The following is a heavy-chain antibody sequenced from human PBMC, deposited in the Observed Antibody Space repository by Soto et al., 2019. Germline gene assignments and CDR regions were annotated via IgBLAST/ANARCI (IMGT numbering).Heavy chain of an antibody. CDR1: GGSISSSSYY. CDR3: ARVPDSSGFDY. D-gene: IGHD3-22*01. J-gene: IGHJ4*02. Sequence: PSETLSLTCTVSGGSISSSSYYWSWIRQPPGKGLEWIGYIYYSGSTYYNPSLKSRVTISVDTSKNQFSLKLSSVTAADTAVYYCARVPDSSGFDYWGQGTLVTVSS. V-gene: IGHV4-30-4*01. CDR2: IYYSGST.